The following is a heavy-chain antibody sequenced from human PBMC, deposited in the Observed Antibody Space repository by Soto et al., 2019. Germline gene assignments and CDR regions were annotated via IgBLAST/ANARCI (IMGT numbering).Heavy chain of an antibody. J-gene: IGHJ3*02. D-gene: IGHD6-6*01. Sequence: ASVKVSCKASGYTFTGYYMHWVRQAPGQGLEWMGWINPNSGGTNYAQKFPVWVNMTRDTSISTAYMELSRLRADDTAVYYCARLSSSSAFDIWGQGTMVTVSS. CDR3: ARLSSSSAFDI. V-gene: IGHV1-2*04. CDR2: INPNSGGT. CDR1: GYTFTGYY.